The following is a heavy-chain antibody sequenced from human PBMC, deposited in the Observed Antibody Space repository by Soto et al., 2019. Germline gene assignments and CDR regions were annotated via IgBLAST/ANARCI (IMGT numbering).Heavy chain of an antibody. Sequence: QVQLVQSGAEVKKPGASVKVSCKASGYTFTSYDINWGRQATGQGLEWMGWMNPNSGNTGYAQKFQGRVTLTRTTSISTPYMELSRLISEHTAVYYCAREKTSYGMDVWGQGTTVTVSS. V-gene: IGHV1-8*01. J-gene: IGHJ6*02. CDR3: AREKTSYGMDV. CDR1: GYTFTSYD. CDR2: MNPNSGNT.